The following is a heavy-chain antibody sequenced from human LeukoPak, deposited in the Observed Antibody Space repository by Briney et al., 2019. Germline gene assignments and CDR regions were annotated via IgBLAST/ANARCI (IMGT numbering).Heavy chain of an antibody. CDR3: ARQRSSIAVAGTTVRYFDL. Sequence: PSETLSLTCTVSGGSISSSSYYWGWIRQPPGKGLEWIGSIYYSGSTYYNPSLKSRVTISVDTSKNQFSLKLSSVTAADTAVYYCARQRSSIAVAGTTVRYFDLWGRGTLVTVSS. J-gene: IGHJ2*01. CDR2: IYYSGST. CDR1: GGSISSSSYY. D-gene: IGHD6-19*01. V-gene: IGHV4-39*01.